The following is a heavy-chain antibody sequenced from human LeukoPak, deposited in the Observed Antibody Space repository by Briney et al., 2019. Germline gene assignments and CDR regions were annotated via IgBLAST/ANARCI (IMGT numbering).Heavy chain of an antibody. CDR2: IIPIFGTA. D-gene: IGHD5-24*01. V-gene: IGHV1-69*13. Sequence: VASVKVSCKAWGDIFNNYAISWVRQAPGQGLEWMGGIIPIFGTANYAQKLQGRVTITADESTSTVYMELSSLRSEDTAVYYCAKDRDGYNYGAFDIWGQGTMVTVS. CDR1: GDIFNNYA. CDR3: AKDRDGYNYGAFDI. J-gene: IGHJ3*02.